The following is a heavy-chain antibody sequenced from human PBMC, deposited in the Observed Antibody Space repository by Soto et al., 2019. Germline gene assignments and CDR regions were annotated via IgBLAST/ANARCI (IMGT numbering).Heavy chain of an antibody. Sequence: QVQLQESGPGLVKPSETLSLTCAVSGDSISSYYCMWIRQPPGKGLESIGYLYYGRSANYHPSLKSRVTLPVDTSTNQCSLTLSSMTAADTAVYYCALRSMAVVPEYWGQGTLVTVSA. CDR1: GDSISSYY. J-gene: IGHJ4*02. CDR3: ALRSMAVVPEY. V-gene: IGHV4-59*01. CDR2: LYYGRSA. D-gene: IGHD3-22*01.